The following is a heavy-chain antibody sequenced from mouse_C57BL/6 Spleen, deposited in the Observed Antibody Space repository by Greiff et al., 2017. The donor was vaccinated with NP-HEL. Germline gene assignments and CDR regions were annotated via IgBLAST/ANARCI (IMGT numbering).Heavy chain of an antibody. V-gene: IGHV1-80*01. D-gene: IGHD1-1*01. Sequence: SGAELVKPGASVKISCKASGYAFSSYWMNWVKQRPGKGLEWIGQIYPGDGDTNYNGKFKGKATLTADKSSSTAYMQLSSLTSEDSAVYFCARTTVVATGAMDYWGQGTSVTVSS. CDR1: GYAFSSYW. J-gene: IGHJ4*01. CDR3: ARTTVVATGAMDY. CDR2: IYPGDGDT.